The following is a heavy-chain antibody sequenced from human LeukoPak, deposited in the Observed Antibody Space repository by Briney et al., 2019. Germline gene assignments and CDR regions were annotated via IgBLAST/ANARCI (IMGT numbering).Heavy chain of an antibody. Sequence: ASVKVSCKASGYTFTDYHMHWVRQAPGQGLEWMGWINPNSGGTNYAQKFQGRVTMTRDTSISTVYVELSRLRSDDTAVYYCARVAQQLASWLDPWGQGTLVTVSS. D-gene: IGHD6-13*01. CDR3: ARVAQQLASWLDP. CDR2: INPNSGGT. J-gene: IGHJ5*02. V-gene: IGHV1-2*02. CDR1: GYTFTDYH.